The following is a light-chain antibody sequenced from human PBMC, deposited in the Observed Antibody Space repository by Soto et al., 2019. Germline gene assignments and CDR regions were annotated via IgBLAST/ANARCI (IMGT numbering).Light chain of an antibody. CDR2: DAS. J-gene: IGKJ1*01. CDR3: QQYGSSPCT. CDR1: QSVSSY. V-gene: IGKV3-11*01. Sequence: IVLTQSPATLSLSPWERATLSCRASQSVSSYLAWYQQKPGQAPRLLIYDASNRATGIPARFSGSGSGTDFTLTITSLDPEDFAVCYCQQYGSSPCTFGQGTKVEIK.